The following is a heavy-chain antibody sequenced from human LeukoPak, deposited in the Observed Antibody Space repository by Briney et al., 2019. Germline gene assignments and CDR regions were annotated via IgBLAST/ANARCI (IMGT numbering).Heavy chain of an antibody. J-gene: IGHJ4*02. V-gene: IGHV4-59*08. Sequence: SETLSLTCTVSGGSISSYYWSWIRQPPGKGLEWIGYIYYSGSTNYNPSLKSRVTISVDTSKNQFSLKLSSVTAADTAVYHCARSMYSSSWTETDYWGQGTLVTVSS. CDR3: ARSMYSSSWTETDY. CDR1: GGSISSYY. CDR2: IYYSGST. D-gene: IGHD6-13*01.